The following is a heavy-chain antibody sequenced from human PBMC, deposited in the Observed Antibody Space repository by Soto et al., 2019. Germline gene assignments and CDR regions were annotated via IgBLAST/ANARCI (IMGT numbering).Heavy chain of an antibody. V-gene: IGHV4-34*01. Sequence: SETLSLTCAVYGGSFSGYYWSWIRQPPGKGLEWIGEINHSGSTNYNPSLKSRVTISVDTSKNQFSLKLSSVTATDTAVYYCAREYSSSSDYWGQGTLVTVSS. CDR1: GGSFSGYY. D-gene: IGHD6-6*01. CDR3: AREYSSSSDY. J-gene: IGHJ4*02. CDR2: INHSGST.